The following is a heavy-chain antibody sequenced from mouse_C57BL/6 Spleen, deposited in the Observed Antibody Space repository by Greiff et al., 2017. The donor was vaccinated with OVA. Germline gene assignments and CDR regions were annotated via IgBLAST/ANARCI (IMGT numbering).Heavy chain of an antibody. Sequence: DVKLVESGGGLVKPGGSLKLSCAASGFTFSSYTMSWVRQTPEKRLEWVATISGGGGNTYYPDSVKGRFTISRDNAKNTLYLQMSSLRSEDTALYYCARDNYYGSRGFAYWGQGTLVTVSA. D-gene: IGHD1-1*01. CDR2: ISGGGGNT. CDR1: GFTFSSYT. V-gene: IGHV5-9*01. J-gene: IGHJ3*01. CDR3: ARDNYYGSRGFAY.